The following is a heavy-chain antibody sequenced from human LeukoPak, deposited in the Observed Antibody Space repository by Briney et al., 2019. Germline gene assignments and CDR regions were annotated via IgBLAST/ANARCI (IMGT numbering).Heavy chain of an antibody. Sequence: SETLSLTCAVYGGSFSGYYWSWIRQPPGKGLEWIGEINHSGSTNYNPSLKSRVTISVDTSKSQFSLKLSSVTAADTAVYYCARGLGKYLLYGMDVWGQGTTVTVSS. J-gene: IGHJ6*02. V-gene: IGHV4-34*01. CDR2: INHSGST. CDR3: ARGLGKYLLYGMDV. CDR1: GGSFSGYY. D-gene: IGHD1-26*01.